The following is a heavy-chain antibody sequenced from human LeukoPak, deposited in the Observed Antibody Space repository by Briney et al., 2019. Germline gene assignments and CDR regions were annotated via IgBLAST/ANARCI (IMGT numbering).Heavy chain of an antibody. V-gene: IGHV3-74*01. CDR1: GITFSSYW. CDR2: INSDGSST. CDR3: ARGWMGRDDY. Sequence: GGSLRLSCAASGITFSSYWMHWVRQAPGKGLVWVSRINSDGSSTSYVDSVKGRFTISRDNAKNTLYLQMNGLRAEDTAVYYCARGWMGRDDYWGQGTQVTVSS. D-gene: IGHD1-26*01. J-gene: IGHJ4*02.